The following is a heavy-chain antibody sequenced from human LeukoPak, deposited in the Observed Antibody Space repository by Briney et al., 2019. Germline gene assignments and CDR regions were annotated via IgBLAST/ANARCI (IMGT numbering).Heavy chain of an antibody. CDR1: GFTFSSYA. Sequence: GGSLRLSCAASGFTFSSYAMSWVRQAPGKGLEWVSAISGSGGGTYYADSVKGRFTISRDNSKNTLYLQMNSLRAEDTAVYHCAKALFSPLLGAWGQGTLVTVSS. CDR3: AKALFSPLLGA. CDR2: ISGSGGGT. V-gene: IGHV3-23*01. D-gene: IGHD2-21*01. J-gene: IGHJ5*02.